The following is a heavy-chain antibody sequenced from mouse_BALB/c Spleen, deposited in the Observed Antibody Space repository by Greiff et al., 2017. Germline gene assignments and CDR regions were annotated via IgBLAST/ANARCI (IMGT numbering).Heavy chain of an antibody. CDR3: ARGIYYAYDMDY. Sequence: QVQLKESGPGLVAPSQSLSITCTVSGFSLTGYGVNWVRQPPGKGLEWLGMIWGDGSTDYNSALISRLSISNNNSKSQVVLKMNSLQTDDTARYYCARGIYYAYDMDYWGQGSSVTVSS. J-gene: IGHJ4*01. CDR2: IWGDGST. V-gene: IGHV2-6-7*01. D-gene: IGHD2-1*01. CDR1: GFSLTGYG.